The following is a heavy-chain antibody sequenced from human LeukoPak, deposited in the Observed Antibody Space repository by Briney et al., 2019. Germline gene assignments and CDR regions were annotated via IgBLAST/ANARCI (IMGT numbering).Heavy chain of an antibody. D-gene: IGHD5-24*01. CDR2: IKQDGSEK. V-gene: IGHV3-7*05. J-gene: IGHJ5*02. Sequence: PGGSLRLSCAASGFTFSNYWMIWVRQAPGKGLEWVGNIKQDGSEKRCADSVRGRFSISRHNAQTSLYLQMNSLRAEDTAVYYCARASDPWLQLTWGQGTLVTVSS. CDR3: ARASDPWLQLT. CDR1: GFTFSNYW.